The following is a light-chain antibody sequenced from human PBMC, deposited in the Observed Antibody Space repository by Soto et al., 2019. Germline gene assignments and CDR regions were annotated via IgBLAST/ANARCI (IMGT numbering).Light chain of an antibody. CDR2: GAY. CDR3: QQYGSSPWT. CDR1: QSVSSSY. V-gene: IGKV3-20*01. J-gene: IGKJ1*01. Sequence: EMVLTQSPGTLSLSPGERATLSCRASQSVSSSYLAWYQQKPGQAPRLLIYGAYSRATGIPDRFSGSGSATDFTLTISRLEPEDIAVYYCQQYGSSPWTFGQGTKVEIK.